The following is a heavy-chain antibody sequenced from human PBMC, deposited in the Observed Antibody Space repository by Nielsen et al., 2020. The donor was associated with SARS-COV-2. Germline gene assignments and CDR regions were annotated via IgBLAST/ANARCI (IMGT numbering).Heavy chain of an antibody. D-gene: IGHD3-9*01. J-gene: IGHJ6*02. V-gene: IGHV1-18*01. CDR3: ARVTTNYDILKGYYYGMDV. CDR2: INTYNGNT. Sequence: WVRQAPGQGLEWMGWINTYNGNTECAEKFQDRVTMTRDTSTSIAYMELSRLRSDDTAVYYCARVTTNYDILKGYYYGMDVWGQGTTVTVSS.